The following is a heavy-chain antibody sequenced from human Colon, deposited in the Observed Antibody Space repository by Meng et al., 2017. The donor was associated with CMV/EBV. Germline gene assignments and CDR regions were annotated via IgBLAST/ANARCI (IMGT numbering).Heavy chain of an antibody. V-gene: IGHV4-34*01. Sequence: SETLSLTCAVYGGSFSGYYWSWIRQPPGKGLEWIGEINHSGSTNYNPSLKSRVTISVDTSKNQFSLKLSSVTAADTAVYYCARGFGSASSSGCLRYYYYYGMDVWGQGTTVTVSS. CDR1: GGSFSGYY. CDR3: ARGFGSASSSGCLRYYYYYGMDV. D-gene: IGHD6-19*01. J-gene: IGHJ6*02. CDR2: INHSGST.